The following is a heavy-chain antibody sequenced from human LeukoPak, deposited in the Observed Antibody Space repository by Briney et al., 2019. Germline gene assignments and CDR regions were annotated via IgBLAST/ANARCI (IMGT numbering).Heavy chain of an antibody. CDR2: TYYRSKWYH. Sequence: SQTLSLTCAISGDSVSSNRVAWNWIRQTPSKGLVWLARTYYRSKWYHDYAVSVESRITINPDTPKNQFSLQLNSVTPEDTAVYYCARDDGYGYFDFWGQGTLVTVSS. J-gene: IGHJ4*02. CDR1: GDSVSSNRVA. CDR3: ARDDGYGYFDF. D-gene: IGHD5-24*01. V-gene: IGHV6-1*01.